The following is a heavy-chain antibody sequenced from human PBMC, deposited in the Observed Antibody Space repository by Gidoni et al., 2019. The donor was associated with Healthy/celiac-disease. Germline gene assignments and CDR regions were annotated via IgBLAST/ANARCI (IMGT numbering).Heavy chain of an antibody. D-gene: IGHD6-6*01. CDR2: ISSSSSYI. J-gene: IGHJ2*01. V-gene: IGHV3-21*01. CDR3: ARGSSSSDWYFDL. Sequence: EGQLVESGGGLVKPGGSLRLSGAASGVTFSSYSLNGVRQAPGKGLAWVSSISSSSSYIYYADSVKGRFPISRDNAKTSLSLQMNSLRAEDTAVYYCARGSSSSDWYFDLWGRGTLVTVSS. CDR1: GVTFSSYS.